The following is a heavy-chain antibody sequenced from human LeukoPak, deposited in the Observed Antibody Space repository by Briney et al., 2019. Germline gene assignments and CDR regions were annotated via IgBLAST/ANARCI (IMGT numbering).Heavy chain of an antibody. J-gene: IGHJ6*03. V-gene: IGHV7-4-1*02. Sequence: EASVKVSCKASGYTFTSYGISWVRQAPGQGLEWMGWINTKTGNPTYAQGFTGRFVFSLDTSVSTAYLQISSLKAEDTAVYYCARGADSRDFRSGYYYYYYYMDIWGKGTTVTVSS. CDR2: INTKTGNP. CDR1: GYTFTSYG. CDR3: ARGADSRDFRSGYYYYYYYMDI. D-gene: IGHD3-3*01.